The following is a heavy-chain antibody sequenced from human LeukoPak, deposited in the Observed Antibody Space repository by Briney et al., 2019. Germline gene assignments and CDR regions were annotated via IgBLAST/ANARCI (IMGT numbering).Heavy chain of an antibody. Sequence: PGGSLRLSCAASGFTFSSYSMNWVRQAPGKGLEWVSSISSSSSYIYYADSVKGRFTISRDNAKNSLYLQMNSLRAEDTAVYYCAGSGGGWSRRVDYWGQGTLVTVSS. J-gene: IGHJ4*02. CDR3: AGSGGGWSRRVDY. CDR2: ISSSSSYI. D-gene: IGHD3-16*01. V-gene: IGHV3-21*01. CDR1: GFTFSSYS.